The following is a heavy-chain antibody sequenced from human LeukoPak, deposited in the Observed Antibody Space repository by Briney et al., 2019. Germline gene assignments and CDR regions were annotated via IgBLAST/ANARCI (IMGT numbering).Heavy chain of an antibody. Sequence: GGSLRLSCVASGFTFSSSWMSWVRRAPGRGLEWVANIKQDGTEEYYVDSVRGRFSISKDNAKNSLYLQMNSLRAEDTAVYYCARDPCHGALDYWGQGALVTVSS. D-gene: IGHD2-2*01. V-gene: IGHV3-7*03. CDR1: GFTFSSSW. CDR3: ARDPCHGALDY. J-gene: IGHJ4*02. CDR2: IKQDGTEE.